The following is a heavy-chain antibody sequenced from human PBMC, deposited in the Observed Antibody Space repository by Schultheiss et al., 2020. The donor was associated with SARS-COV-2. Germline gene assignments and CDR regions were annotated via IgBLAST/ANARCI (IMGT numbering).Heavy chain of an antibody. Sequence: ASVKVSCKASGYTFTGYYMHWVRQAPGQGLEWMGWISAYNGNTNYAQKFQERVTITRDMSTSTAYMELSSLRSEDTAVYYCAASSVRGEYYYGMDVWGQGTTVTVSS. CDR2: ISAYNGNT. CDR1: GYTFTGYY. V-gene: IGHV1-2*02. D-gene: IGHD3-10*01. CDR3: AASSVRGEYYYGMDV. J-gene: IGHJ6*02.